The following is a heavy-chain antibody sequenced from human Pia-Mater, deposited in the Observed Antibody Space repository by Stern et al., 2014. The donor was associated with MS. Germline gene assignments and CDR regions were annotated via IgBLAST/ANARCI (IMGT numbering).Heavy chain of an antibody. J-gene: IGHJ4*02. Sequence: VQLVQSVSEMRKPGASVKISCKASGYSFNRYAMEWVRQAPGLGLEWLGWINTNTGNATYAQGFTGRLVFSLDTSVNTAYLQISSLKAEDTAVYYCARPITGADHAFDYWGQGTLVTVSS. D-gene: IGHD6-19*01. CDR2: INTNTGNA. CDR3: ARPITGADHAFDY. CDR1: GYSFNRYA. V-gene: IGHV7-4-1*02.